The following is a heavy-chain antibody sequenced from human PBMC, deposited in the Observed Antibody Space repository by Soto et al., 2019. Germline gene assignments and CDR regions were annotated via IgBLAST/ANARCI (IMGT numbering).Heavy chain of an antibody. V-gene: IGHV1-46*01. CDR2: INPHGGST. J-gene: IGHJ5*02. D-gene: IGHD3-3*01. CDR1: GGTFTSYY. CDR3: ARSSGGNFGIIIEGSNWFDP. Sequence: VASVKVSCKAPGGTFTSYYVNWVRQAPGQGLEWMGVINPHGGSTKYAQKFQGRVTMTRDTSRSTVYMELRSLRSDDTAIYYCARSSGGNFGIIIEGSNWFDPWGQGTLVTVSS.